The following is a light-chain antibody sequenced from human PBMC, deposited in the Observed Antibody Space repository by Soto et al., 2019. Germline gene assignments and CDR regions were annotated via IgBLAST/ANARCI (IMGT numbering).Light chain of an antibody. V-gene: IGLV2-14*01. Sequence: QSALTQPXXVSXXXXXSXXXXXXXXSSXVXXXXXXXXXXHHPXKXXXXXIYEVNNRPSGVXNRFSGSKSGNTASLTISGXQPEDEADYYCLSYTSANTRVFGGGTKLTVL. CDR1: SSXVXXXXX. CDR3: LSYTSANTRV. CDR2: EVN. J-gene: IGLJ3*02.